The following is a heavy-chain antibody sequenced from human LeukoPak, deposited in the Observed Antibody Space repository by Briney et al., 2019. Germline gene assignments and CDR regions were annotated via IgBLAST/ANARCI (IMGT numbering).Heavy chain of an antibody. J-gene: IGHJ6*04. CDR2: IYHSGNV. D-gene: IGHD1-26*01. CDR3: ARDLGSSTPSGV. V-gene: IGHV4-4*02. CDR1: GDSISTNNW. Sequence: SGTLSLTCAVSGDSISTNNWYNWVRQPPGKGLEWIGEIYHSGNVNYNPSLKSRVTISVDKSKNQFSLKLTSVTAADTAVYYCARDLGSSTPSGVWGRGTTVTVSS.